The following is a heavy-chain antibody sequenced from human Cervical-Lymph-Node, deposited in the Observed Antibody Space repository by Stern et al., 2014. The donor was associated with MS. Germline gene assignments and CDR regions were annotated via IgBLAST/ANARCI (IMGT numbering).Heavy chain of an antibody. CDR1: GYTFTSYY. CDR2: INPSGGTT. Sequence: VQLEEPGAEVKKPGASVQVSCKASGYTFTSYYLHWVRQAPGKGLEWRGIINPSGGTTSHAQKFQGRVTMTRDTSTSTVYMELSSLRSEDTAVYYCAREVAGHRLGMLDVWGQGTTVTVSS. CDR3: AREVAGHRLGMLDV. J-gene: IGHJ6*02. D-gene: IGHD6-19*01. V-gene: IGHV1-46*01.